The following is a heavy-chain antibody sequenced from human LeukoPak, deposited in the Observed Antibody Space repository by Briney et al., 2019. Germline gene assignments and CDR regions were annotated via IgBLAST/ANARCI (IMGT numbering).Heavy chain of an antibody. CDR1: GFTFSSYS. CDR3: AKGTYCSGGSCYSLLLDY. V-gene: IGHV3-21*01. CDR2: ISSSSSYI. Sequence: GGSLRLSCAASGFTFSSYSMNWVRQAPGKGLEWVSSISSSSSYINYADSVKGRFTISRDNSKNTLYLQMNSLRAEDTAVYYCAKGTYCSGGSCYSLLLDYWGQGTLVTVSS. J-gene: IGHJ4*02. D-gene: IGHD2-15*01.